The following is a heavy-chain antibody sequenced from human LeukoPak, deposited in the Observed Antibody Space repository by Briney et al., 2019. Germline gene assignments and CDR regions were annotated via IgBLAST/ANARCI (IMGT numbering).Heavy chain of an antibody. D-gene: IGHD6-13*01. CDR3: ARQAYSSNLGWSDP. CDR1: GFTFSSYSMN. CDR2: IYNSGST. J-gene: IGHJ5*02. Sequence: GSRRLSCAASGFTFSSYSMNWVRQAPGKGLEWIGYIYNSGSTYYNPSPKSGVTISVDTSKNQFSLKLSSVTAADTAVYYCARQAYSSNLGWSDPWGQGTLVTVSS. V-gene: IGHV4-59*04.